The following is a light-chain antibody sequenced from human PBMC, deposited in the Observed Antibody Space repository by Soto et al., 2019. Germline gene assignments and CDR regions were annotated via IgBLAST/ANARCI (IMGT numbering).Light chain of an antibody. Sequence: EVVWTQSPDTLCLPPGERATLSCRASQSISSSYLAWYQQRPGQAPRLLIYGASSRATGIPDRFSGSGSGTEFTLTISRLQPADFAVYYCQQYSSSSWTFGQGTKV. CDR3: QQYSSSSWT. CDR1: QSISSSY. CDR2: GAS. V-gene: IGKV3-20*01. J-gene: IGKJ1*01.